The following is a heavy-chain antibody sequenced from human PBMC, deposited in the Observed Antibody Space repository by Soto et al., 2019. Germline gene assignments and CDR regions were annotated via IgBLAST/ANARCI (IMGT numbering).Heavy chain of an antibody. Sequence: PETLSLTCPVSGGSISSSTYYCSWLRQRPGKGLEWIGYIYYSGSTNYNPSLKRRVTISVDTSKNQFSLKRSSVTAADTAVYYCARNSIGGAVWLDPWGQGTLVTVSS. D-gene: IGHD6-6*01. V-gene: IGHV4-61*05. CDR2: IYYSGST. CDR3: ARNSIGGAVWLDP. J-gene: IGHJ5*02. CDR1: GGSISSSTYY.